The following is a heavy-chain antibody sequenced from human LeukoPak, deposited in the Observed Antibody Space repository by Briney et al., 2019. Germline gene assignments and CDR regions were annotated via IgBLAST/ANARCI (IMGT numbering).Heavy chain of an antibody. CDR3: ARSLVTAILYFDY. Sequence: PGGSLRLSCAASGLTFSKYSMTWVRQAPGKGLEWVSFIDTSSTTMYYTDSVKGRFTISRDNSKNTLYLQMNSLRAEDTAVYYCARSLVTAILYFDYWGQGTLVTVSS. J-gene: IGHJ4*02. V-gene: IGHV3-48*01. CDR1: GLTFSKYS. D-gene: IGHD2-21*02. CDR2: IDTSSTTM.